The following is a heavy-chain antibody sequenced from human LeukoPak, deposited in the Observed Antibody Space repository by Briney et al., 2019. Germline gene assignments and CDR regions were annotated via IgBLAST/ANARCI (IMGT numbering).Heavy chain of an antibody. Sequence: SVKVSCKASGYTFTGYYMHWVRQAPGQGLEWMGGVIPIFGTANYAQKFQGRVTITADESTSTAYMELSGLRSEDTAVYYCARSHIPKIYYGSGFYYYYYMDVWGKGTTVTISS. CDR2: VIPIFGTA. CDR3: ARSHIPKIYYGSGFYYYYYMDV. CDR1: GYTFTGYY. V-gene: IGHV1-69*13. J-gene: IGHJ6*03. D-gene: IGHD3-10*01.